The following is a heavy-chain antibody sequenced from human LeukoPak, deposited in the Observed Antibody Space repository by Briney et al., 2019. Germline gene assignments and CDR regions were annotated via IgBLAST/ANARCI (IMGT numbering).Heavy chain of an antibody. CDR3: ARDSQLGGWVDY. V-gene: IGHV3-33*01. CDR2: IWYDGSNK. Sequence: GRSLRLSCAASGFTFSSYGMHWVRQAPGKGLEWVAVIWYDGSNKYYADYVKGRFTISRDNSKNTLYLQMNSLRAEDTAVYYCARDSQLGGWVDYWGQGTLVTVSS. CDR1: GFTFSSYG. J-gene: IGHJ4*02. D-gene: IGHD3-16*01.